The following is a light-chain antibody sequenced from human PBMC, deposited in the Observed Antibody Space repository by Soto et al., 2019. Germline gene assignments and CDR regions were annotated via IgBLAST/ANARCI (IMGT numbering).Light chain of an antibody. V-gene: IGLV2-8*01. J-gene: IGLJ2*01. CDR1: SSDVGGYNY. CDR3: SSYAGSNIGV. Sequence: QSALTQPPSASGSPGQSVTISCTGTSSDVGGYNYVSWYQQHPGKAPKLMIYEISKRPSGVPDRFSGSKSVNTASLTVSGLQAEDEADYYCSSYAGSNIGVFGGGTKLTVL. CDR2: EIS.